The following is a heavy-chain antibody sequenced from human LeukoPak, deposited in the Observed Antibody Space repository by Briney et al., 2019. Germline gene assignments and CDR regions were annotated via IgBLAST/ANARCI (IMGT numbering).Heavy chain of an antibody. CDR3: ARVHDSSGYPYFDY. V-gene: IGHV3-30*03. CDR2: ISYDGTNK. J-gene: IGHJ4*02. CDR1: GFTFSSYG. D-gene: IGHD3-22*01. Sequence: GGSLRLSCAASGFTFSSYGMHWVRQAPGKGLEWVAVISYDGTNKYYADSVKGRFTISRDNSKNTLYLQMGSLRAEDMAVYYCARVHDSSGYPYFDYWGQGTLVTVSS.